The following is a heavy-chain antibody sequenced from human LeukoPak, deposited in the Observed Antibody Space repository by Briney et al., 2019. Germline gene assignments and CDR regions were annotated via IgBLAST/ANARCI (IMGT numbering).Heavy chain of an antibody. J-gene: IGHJ4*02. CDR2: IKEDSSMT. V-gene: IGHV3-7*01. Sequence: GGSLRLSCEASGFTFSNYWMSWVRQAPGRGLEWVANIKEDSSMTQYADSVRGRFTISRDYAKSSVFLQMSGLKAEDSAVYYCARDERAGYYIYWGQGTLVTVSS. CDR3: ARDERAGYYIY. CDR1: GFTFSNYW. D-gene: IGHD5-18*01.